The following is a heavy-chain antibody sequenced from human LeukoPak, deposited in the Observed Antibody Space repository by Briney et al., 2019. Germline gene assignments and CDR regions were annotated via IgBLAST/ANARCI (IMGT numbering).Heavy chain of an antibody. Sequence: GGSLRLSCAASGFTFSSYSMNWVRQAPGKGLEWVAVIWYDGSNKCYADSVKGRFTISRDNSKNTLYLQMNSLRAEDTAVYYCARDRRSAMKSSGYFDYWGQGTLVTVSS. J-gene: IGHJ4*02. D-gene: IGHD3-22*01. CDR1: GFTFSSYS. CDR3: ARDRRSAMKSSGYFDY. CDR2: IWYDGSNK. V-gene: IGHV3-33*08.